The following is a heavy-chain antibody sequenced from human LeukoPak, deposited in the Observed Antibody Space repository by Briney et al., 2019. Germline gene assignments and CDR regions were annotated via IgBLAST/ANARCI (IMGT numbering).Heavy chain of an antibody. V-gene: IGHV3-48*01. CDR2: ISSSSSTI. D-gene: IGHD3-10*01. CDR1: GFTFSSYS. Sequence: GGSLRLSCAASGFTFSSYSMNWARQAPGKGLEWVSYISSSSSTIYYADSVKGRFTISRDNAENSLYLQMNSLRAEDTAVYYCANSEHYYGSGSYNYYYYYYMDVWGKGTTVTISS. J-gene: IGHJ6*03. CDR3: ANSEHYYGSGSYNYYYYYYMDV.